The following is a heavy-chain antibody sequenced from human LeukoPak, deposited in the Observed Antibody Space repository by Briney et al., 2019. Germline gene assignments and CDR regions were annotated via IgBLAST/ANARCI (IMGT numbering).Heavy chain of an antibody. J-gene: IGHJ5*02. CDR1: GFTFSSSW. D-gene: IGHD3-10*01. CDR3: AGVQYYGSGSYYNWFDP. CDR2: INSDGSST. V-gene: IGHV3-74*01. Sequence: GGSLSLSCAASGFTFSSSWMHWVRQAPGKGLVWVSRINSDGSSTTYADSVKGRFTISRDNAKNTLYLQMNSLRAEDTAVYYCAGVQYYGSGSYYNWFDPWGQGTLVTVSS.